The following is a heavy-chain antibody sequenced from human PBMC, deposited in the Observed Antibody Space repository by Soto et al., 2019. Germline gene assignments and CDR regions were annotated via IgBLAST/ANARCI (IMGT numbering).Heavy chain of an antibody. Sequence: ASVKVSCKASGGTFSSYTISWVRQAPGKGLEWMGGFDPEDGETIYAQKFQGRVTMTEDTSTDTAYMELSSLRSEDTAVYYCATMSYYGMDVWGQGTTVTVSS. V-gene: IGHV1-24*01. CDR3: ATMSYYGMDV. CDR1: GGTFSSYT. J-gene: IGHJ6*02. CDR2: FDPEDGET.